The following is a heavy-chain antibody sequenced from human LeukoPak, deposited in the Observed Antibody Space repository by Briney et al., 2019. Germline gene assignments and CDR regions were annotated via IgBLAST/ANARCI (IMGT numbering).Heavy chain of an antibody. V-gene: IGHV3-30*04. CDR2: ISYDGTTK. J-gene: IGHJ4*02. CDR1: GFTFTSYP. Sequence: GGSLRLSCAASGFTFTSYPVHWVRQAPGKGLEWVTVISYDGTTKYYADSVKGRFTISRDNSRNTLYLQMNNLRTEDTAVYYCASPYYYDGSSYYHFFDHWGQGTLVTVSS. D-gene: IGHD3-22*01. CDR3: ASPYYYDGSSYYHFFDH.